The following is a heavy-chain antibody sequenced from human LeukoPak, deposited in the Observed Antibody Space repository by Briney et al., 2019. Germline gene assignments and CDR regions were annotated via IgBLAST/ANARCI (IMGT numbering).Heavy chain of an antibody. CDR3: ARAVSNSGCYGSVEH. V-gene: IGHV3-20*04. Sequence: GGSLRLSCAASGSTFDDYGMSWVRQAPGKGLEWVSGINWNGGRTGYAESVKGRFTISRDNAKNSLYLQMNTLRAEDTALYYCARAVSNSGCYGSVEHWGQKTLVTVSS. D-gene: IGHD6-19*01. J-gene: IGHJ4*02. CDR2: INWNGGRT. CDR1: GSTFDDYG.